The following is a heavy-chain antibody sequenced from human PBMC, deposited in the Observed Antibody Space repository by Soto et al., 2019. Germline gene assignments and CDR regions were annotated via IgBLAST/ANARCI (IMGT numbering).Heavy chain of an antibody. CDR1: GGSISSSRCH. CDR3: ASLPATSDFDY. V-gene: IGHV4-39*07. Sequence: PSETLSLTCTVSGGSISSSRCHWGWIRQPPGKGLEWIASIKYSGTTFYNPSLKSRVTISVDKSKNQFSLKLSSVTAADTAVYYCASLPATSDFDYWGQGTLVTVSS. CDR2: IKYSGTT. D-gene: IGHD2-2*01. J-gene: IGHJ4*02.